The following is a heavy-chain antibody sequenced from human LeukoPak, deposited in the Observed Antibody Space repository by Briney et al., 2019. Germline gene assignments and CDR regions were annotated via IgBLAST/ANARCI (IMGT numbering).Heavy chain of an antibody. Sequence: GASVKVSCKASGGTFSSYAISWVRQAPGQGLEWMGGIIPIFGTANYAQKFQGRVTITADESTSTAYMELSSLRSEDTAVYYCARESERKQLVRGMDVWGQGTTVTVSS. CDR3: ARESERKQLVRGMDV. V-gene: IGHV1-69*13. J-gene: IGHJ6*02. CDR1: GGTFSSYA. D-gene: IGHD6-13*01. CDR2: IIPIFGTA.